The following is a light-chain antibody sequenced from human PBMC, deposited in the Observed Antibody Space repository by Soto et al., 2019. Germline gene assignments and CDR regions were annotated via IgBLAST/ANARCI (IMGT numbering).Light chain of an antibody. Sequence: DIQMTQSPSSLSASVGDRVTITCRASRNVDNNVNWYQQKPGKAPNLLIYGSSTLYGGVPSRFSGSGSGTAFTLTVSSLHPEDFATYYCLQDYNYPWTFGQGTKVEIK. V-gene: IGKV1-39*01. CDR2: GSS. J-gene: IGKJ1*01. CDR1: RNVDNN. CDR3: LQDYNYPWT.